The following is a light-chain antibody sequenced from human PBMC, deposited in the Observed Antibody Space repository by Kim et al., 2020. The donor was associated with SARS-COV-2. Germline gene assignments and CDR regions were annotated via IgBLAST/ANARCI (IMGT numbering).Light chain of an antibody. CDR1: QSVSSN. J-gene: IGKJ2*01. CDR2: GAS. V-gene: IGKV3-15*01. Sequence: EIVMTQSPATLSVSPGERATLSCRASQSVSSNLAWYQQKPGQAPRILIYGASTRATAIPARFSGSGSGTEFTLTISSLQSEDFAVYYCQQYNKWPRTFGQGTKLEI. CDR3: QQYNKWPRT.